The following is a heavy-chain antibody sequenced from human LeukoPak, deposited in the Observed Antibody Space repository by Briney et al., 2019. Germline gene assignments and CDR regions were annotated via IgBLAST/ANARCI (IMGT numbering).Heavy chain of an antibody. CDR1: GYSFTSYR. D-gene: IGHD1-26*01. Sequence: GSSLKFSSRGSGYSFTSYRIGWGRQMPGKGVVWMGIIYPGDSDTRYSPSFQGQVTISADKSISTAYLQWSSLKASDTAMYYCARLFDSSGSYYGYFDYWGQGTLVTVSS. V-gene: IGHV5-51*01. J-gene: IGHJ4*02. CDR3: ARLFDSSGSYYGYFDY. CDR2: IYPGDSDT.